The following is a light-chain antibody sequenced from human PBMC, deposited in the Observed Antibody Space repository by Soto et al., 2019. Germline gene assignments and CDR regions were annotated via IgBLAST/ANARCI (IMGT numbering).Light chain of an antibody. V-gene: IGLV2-8*01. J-gene: IGLJ3*02. CDR1: SSDVGAFYY. CDR3: SSYAGNNNVM. Sequence: QSALTQPPSASGSPGQSVTISCTGTSSDVGAFYYVSWYQQYPGEAPKLIIYEVTKRPSGVPDRFSGSKSGRTASLTVSGLQAEDEADYYCSSYAGNNNVMFGGGTKLTVL. CDR2: EVT.